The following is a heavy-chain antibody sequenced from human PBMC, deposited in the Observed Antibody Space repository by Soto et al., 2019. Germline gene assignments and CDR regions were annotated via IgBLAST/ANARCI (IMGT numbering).Heavy chain of an antibody. Sequence: EVQLVQSGAEVKKPGESLKISCKGSGYSFTSYWIGWVRQMPGKGLEWMGIIYPGDSDTRYSPSFQGQVTISADKSISTAYLQWSSLKASDTAMYYFARRLRLTGTQYYFDYWGQGTLVTVSS. J-gene: IGHJ4*02. V-gene: IGHV5-51*01. D-gene: IGHD1-20*01. CDR2: IYPGDSDT. CDR3: ARRLRLTGTQYYFDY. CDR1: GYSFTSYW.